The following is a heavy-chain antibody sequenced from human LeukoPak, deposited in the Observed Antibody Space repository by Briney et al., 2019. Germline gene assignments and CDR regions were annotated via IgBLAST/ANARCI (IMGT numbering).Heavy chain of an antibody. J-gene: IGHJ4*02. V-gene: IGHV4-59*12. CDR2: IYYSGST. CDR1: GGTISRYY. CDR3: ARGRYYYDSSGYYLSPGFDY. D-gene: IGHD3-22*01. Sequence: SETLSLTCTVSGGTISRYYWSWIRQPPGKGLEWIGYIYYSGSTNYNPSLKSRVTISVDTSKNQFSLKLSSVTAADTAVYYCARGRYYYDSSGYYLSPGFDYWGQGTLVTVSS.